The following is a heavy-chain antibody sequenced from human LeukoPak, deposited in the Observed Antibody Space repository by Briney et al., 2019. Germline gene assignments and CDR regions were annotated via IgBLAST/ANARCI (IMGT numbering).Heavy chain of an antibody. V-gene: IGHV4-34*01. CDR1: GGSFSGYY. Sequence: ETLSLTCAVYGGSFSGYYWSWIRQPPGKGLEWIGEINHSGSTNYNPSLKSRVTISVDTSKDQFSLKLSSVTAADTAVYYCARGVSGYSYGYDYWGQGTLVTVSS. CDR2: INHSGST. D-gene: IGHD5-18*01. CDR3: ARGVSGYSYGYDY. J-gene: IGHJ4*02.